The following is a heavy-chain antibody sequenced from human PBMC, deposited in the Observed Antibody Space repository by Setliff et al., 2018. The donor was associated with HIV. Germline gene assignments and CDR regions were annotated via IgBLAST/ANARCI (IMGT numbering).Heavy chain of an antibody. CDR1: GFTFSNYA. D-gene: IGHD3-10*01. CDR3: ARDRVIAVRGVLRSTFDP. CDR2: ISGSGDST. Sequence: GESLKISCAASGFTFSNYAMSWVRQAPGKGLEWVSGISGSGDSTFYADSLKGRFIISRDISANRVYLQMNSLRDDDTAMYYCARDRVIAVRGVLRSTFDPGGRGTRVTVSS. V-gene: IGHV3-23*01. J-gene: IGHJ5*02.